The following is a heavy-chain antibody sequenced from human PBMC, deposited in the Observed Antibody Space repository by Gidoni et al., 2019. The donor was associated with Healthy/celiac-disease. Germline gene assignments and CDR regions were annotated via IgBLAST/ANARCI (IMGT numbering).Heavy chain of an antibody. Sequence: CSWIRQPPGKGLEWIGYIYYSGSTNYNPSLKSRVTISVDTSKNQFSLKLSSVTAADTAVYYCARTDSSSWFLGAFDIWGQGTMVTVSS. J-gene: IGHJ3*02. CDR3: ARTDSSSWFLGAFDI. CDR2: IYYSGST. V-gene: IGHV4-59*08. D-gene: IGHD6-13*01.